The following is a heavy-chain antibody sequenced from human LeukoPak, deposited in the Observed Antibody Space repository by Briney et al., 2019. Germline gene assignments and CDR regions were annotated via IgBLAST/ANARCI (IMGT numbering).Heavy chain of an antibody. V-gene: IGHV1-18*01. D-gene: IGHD6-19*01. Sequence: ASVKVSCKASGYTFTSYGISWVRQAPGQGLEWMGWISAYNGNTNYAQKLQGRVTMTTDTSTSTAYMELRSLRSDDTAVYYCARGEAVAGTGRGRFDYWGQGTLVTVSS. J-gene: IGHJ4*02. CDR1: GYTFTSYG. CDR2: ISAYNGNT. CDR3: ARGEAVAGTGRGRFDY.